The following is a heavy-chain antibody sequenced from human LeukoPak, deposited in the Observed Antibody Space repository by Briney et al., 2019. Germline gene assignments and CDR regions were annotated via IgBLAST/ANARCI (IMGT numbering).Heavy chain of an antibody. CDR3: ARDPGLGYCSSTSCYLHY. D-gene: IGHD2-2*01. CDR2: ISYDGSNK. CDR1: GFTFSSYA. V-gene: IGHV3-30-3*01. J-gene: IGHJ4*02. Sequence: PGGSLRLSCAASGFTFSSYAMHWVRQAPGKGLEGVAVISYDGSNKYYADSVKGRFTISRDNSKNTLYLQMNSLRAEDTAVYYCARDPGLGYCSSTSCYLHYWGQGTLVTVSS.